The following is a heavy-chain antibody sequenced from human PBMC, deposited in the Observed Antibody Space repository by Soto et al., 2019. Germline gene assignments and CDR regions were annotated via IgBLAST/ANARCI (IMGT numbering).Heavy chain of an antibody. D-gene: IGHD4-17*01. CDR3: ARDRTGLRSSPYFDY. J-gene: IGHJ4*02. Sequence: SVKVSCKACGYTFTSYAMHWVRQAPGQRLEWMGWINAGNGNTKYSQKFQGRVTITRDTSASTAYMELSSLRSEDTAVYYCARDRTGLRSSPYFDYWGQGTLVTVS. V-gene: IGHV1-3*01. CDR1: GYTFTSYA. CDR2: INAGNGNT.